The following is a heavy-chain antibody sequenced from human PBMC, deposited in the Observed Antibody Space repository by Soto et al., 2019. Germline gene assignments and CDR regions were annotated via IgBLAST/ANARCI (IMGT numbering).Heavy chain of an antibody. D-gene: IGHD1-1*01. V-gene: IGHV4-59*08. CDR2: IYYSGST. J-gene: IGHJ6*03. CDR3: ARLEALAYYYHYMDG. CDR1: GGSISSYY. Sequence: SETLSLTCTVSGGSISSYYWSWIRQPPGKGLEWIGYIYYSGSTNYNPSLKSRVTISVDTSKNQFSLKLSSVTAADTAVYYCARLEALAYYYHYMDGRAKRTTDTVSS.